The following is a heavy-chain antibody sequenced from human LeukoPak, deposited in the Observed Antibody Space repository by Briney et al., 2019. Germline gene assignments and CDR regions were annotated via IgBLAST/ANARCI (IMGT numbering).Heavy chain of an antibody. CDR2: IYYSGST. CDR1: GVSISSSSYY. Sequence: PSETLSLTCTVSGVSISSSSYYWGWIRQPPGKGLEWIGSIYYSGSTYYNPSLKSRVTISVDTSKNQFSLKLSSVTAADTAVYYCARLSVGNIVLMVYAIGPAGWFDPWGQGTLVTVSS. CDR3: ARLSVGNIVLMVYAIGPAGWFDP. J-gene: IGHJ5*02. V-gene: IGHV4-39*01. D-gene: IGHD2-8*01.